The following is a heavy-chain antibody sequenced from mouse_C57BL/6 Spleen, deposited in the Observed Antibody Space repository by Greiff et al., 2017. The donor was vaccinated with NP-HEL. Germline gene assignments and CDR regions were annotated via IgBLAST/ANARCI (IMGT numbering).Heavy chain of an antibody. J-gene: IGHJ1*03. V-gene: IGHV1-59*01. CDR2: IDPSDSYT. Sequence: VKLQQPGAELVRPGTSVKLSCKASGYTFTSYWMHWVKQRPGQGLEWIGVIDPSDSYTNYNQKFKGKATLTVDTSSSTAYMQLSSLTSEDSAVYYCATTTVVATRYFDVWGTGTTVTVSS. CDR1: GYTFTSYW. CDR3: ATTTVVATRYFDV. D-gene: IGHD1-1*01.